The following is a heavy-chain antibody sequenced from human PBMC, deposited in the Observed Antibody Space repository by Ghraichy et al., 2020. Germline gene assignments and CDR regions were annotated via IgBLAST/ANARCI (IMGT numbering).Heavy chain of an antibody. Sequence: LSLTCAASGFTFSSYNMNWVRQAPGKGPEWISYISSSFSPIYYADSVKGRFTISRDNAKSLLFLQMNGLRDEDTAVYYCARAPTGYGLDVWGQGTTVTVSS. CDR3: ARAPTGYGLDV. D-gene: IGHD1-14*01. J-gene: IGHJ6*02. V-gene: IGHV3-48*02. CDR2: ISSSFSPI. CDR1: GFTFSSYN.